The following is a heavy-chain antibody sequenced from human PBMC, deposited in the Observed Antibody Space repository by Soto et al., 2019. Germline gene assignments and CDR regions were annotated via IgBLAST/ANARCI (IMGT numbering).Heavy chain of an antibody. Sequence: ESGGGLVQPGRSLRLSCAASGFTFDHYAMHWVRQAPGKGLEWVSRISWNSGSIGYADSVKGRFTISRDNAKNSLYLQMNSLRAEDAALYYCAKAVGSYGNFDYWGQGTLVTVSS. J-gene: IGHJ4*02. D-gene: IGHD5-18*01. CDR3: AKAVGSYGNFDY. V-gene: IGHV3-9*01. CDR2: ISWNSGSI. CDR1: GFTFDHYA.